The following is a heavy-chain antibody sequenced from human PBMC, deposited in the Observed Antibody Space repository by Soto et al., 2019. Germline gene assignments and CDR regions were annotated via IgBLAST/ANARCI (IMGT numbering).Heavy chain of an antibody. CDR1: GFTFSSYW. V-gene: IGHV3-74*01. CDR3: AKRTSMSGNYYFDY. J-gene: IGHJ4*02. Sequence: EVQLVESGGGLVQPGGSLRLSCAASGFTFSSYWMHWVRQAPGKGLVWVSRINSDGSSISYADSVKGRFTITRDNAKNTLYLQMSSLRAEDTAVYYCAKRTSMSGNYYFDYGGQGTLVIVSS. D-gene: IGHD3-10*01. CDR2: INSDGSSI.